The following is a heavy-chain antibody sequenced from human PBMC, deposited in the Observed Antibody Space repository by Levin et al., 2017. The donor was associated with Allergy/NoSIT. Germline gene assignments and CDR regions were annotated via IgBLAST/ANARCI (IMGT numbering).Heavy chain of an antibody. CDR2: MNPDSGSA. J-gene: IGHJ4*02. Sequence: PGESLKISCKASGYSFTSYDINWVRQATGQGLEWMGWMNPDSGSAGYAQKFQGRVTMTRNTSITTAYMELSSLRSEDTAVYYCVRAGGYSAYHWGQGTLVTVSS. D-gene: IGHD5-12*01. V-gene: IGHV1-8*01. CDR3: VRAGGYSAYH. CDR1: GYSFTSYD.